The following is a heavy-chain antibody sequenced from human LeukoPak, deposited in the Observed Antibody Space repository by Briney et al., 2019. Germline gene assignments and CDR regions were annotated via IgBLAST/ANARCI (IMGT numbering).Heavy chain of an antibody. J-gene: IGHJ4*02. CDR3: VKWGDYDILTGYYDPDY. Sequence: GGSLRLSCAASGFTFSNYAMSWVRQAPGKGLEWVSAVSGRDDSTYYADSVKGRFTISRDTSKNTLYLQMNSLRAEDTAVYYCVKWGDYDILTGYYDPDYWGQGTLVNVSS. V-gene: IGHV3-23*01. D-gene: IGHD3-9*01. CDR2: VSGRDDST. CDR1: GFTFSNYA.